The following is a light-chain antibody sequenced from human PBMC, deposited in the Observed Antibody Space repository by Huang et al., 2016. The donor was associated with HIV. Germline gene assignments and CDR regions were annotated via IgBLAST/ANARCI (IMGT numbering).Light chain of an antibody. CDR2: GAS. Sequence: EIVLTQSPGTLSLSPGERATLSCRASQSVSSSYLAWYQQKPGQAPRLLFYGASRRATGLPDRFSGSGSGTDFTLTISRLEPEDFAVYYCQQYDSSPWTFGRGTKVEIK. J-gene: IGKJ1*01. V-gene: IGKV3-20*01. CDR1: QSVSSSY. CDR3: QQYDSSPWT.